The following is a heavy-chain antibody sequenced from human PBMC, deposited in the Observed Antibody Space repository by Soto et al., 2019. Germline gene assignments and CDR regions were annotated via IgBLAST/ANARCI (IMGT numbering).Heavy chain of an antibody. CDR1: GFTFSSYW. CDR2: IKQDGSEK. D-gene: IGHD3-22*01. J-gene: IGHJ4*02. CDR3: ARGYYYDSFAFDY. V-gene: IGHV3-7*03. Sequence: PGGSLRLSCAASGFTFSSYWMSWVRQAPGKGLEWVANIKQDGSEKYYVDSVKGRFTISRDNAKNSLYLQMNSLRAEDTAVYYCARGYYYDSFAFDYGGQGTLVTVSS.